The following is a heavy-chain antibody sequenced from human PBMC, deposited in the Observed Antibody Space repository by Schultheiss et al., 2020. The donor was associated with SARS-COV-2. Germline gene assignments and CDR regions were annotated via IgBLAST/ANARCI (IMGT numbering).Heavy chain of an antibody. CDR2: IYSGGST. D-gene: IGHD6-19*01. CDR3: ARQYSSEGLNY. J-gene: IGHJ4*02. V-gene: IGHV3-66*04. CDR1: GFTFSDYY. Sequence: GGSLRLSCAASGFTFSDYYMSWIRQAPGKGLEWVSVIYSGGSTYYADSVKGRFTISRDNAKNSVYLQMNSLRAEDTAIYYCARQYSSEGLNYWGQGTLVTVSS.